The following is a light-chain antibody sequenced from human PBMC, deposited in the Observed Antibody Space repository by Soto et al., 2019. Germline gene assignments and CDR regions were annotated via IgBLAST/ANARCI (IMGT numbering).Light chain of an antibody. Sequence: DIQMTQCPSTLSGSVGDRVTITCRASQTISSWLAWYKQTPGKAPKILIYKASTLKSGVPSRVRGSGSGTDFTLTISSLQPDDFETYYCQHYNSYSEAFGQGTKVEIK. CDR1: QTISSW. CDR2: KAS. CDR3: QHYNSYSEA. J-gene: IGKJ1*01. V-gene: IGKV1-5*03.